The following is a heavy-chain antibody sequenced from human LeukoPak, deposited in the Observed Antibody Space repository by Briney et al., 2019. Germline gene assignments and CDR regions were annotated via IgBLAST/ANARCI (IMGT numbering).Heavy chain of an antibody. V-gene: IGHV1-3*01. D-gene: IGHD3-10*01. Sequence: ASVKVSCKASGYNFTNYAIIWVRQAPGHGLEWMGWINAGNGNTKYSQKFQGRVTITRDTSASTAYMELSSLRSEDTAVYYCASPYYYGSGSLSGWYFDYWGQGTLVTVSS. CDR1: GYNFTNYA. CDR2: INAGNGNT. CDR3: ASPYYYGSGSLSGWYFDY. J-gene: IGHJ4*02.